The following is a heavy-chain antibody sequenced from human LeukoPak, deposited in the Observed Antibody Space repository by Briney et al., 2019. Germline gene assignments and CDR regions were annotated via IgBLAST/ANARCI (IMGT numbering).Heavy chain of an antibody. Sequence: ASLKVSCKASGGTFSSYAISWVRQAPGQGLEWMGRIIPILGIANYAQKFQGRVTITADKSTSTAYMELSSLRSEDTAVYYCARDEWELLHAFDIWGQGTMVTVSS. J-gene: IGHJ3*02. D-gene: IGHD1-26*01. CDR1: GGTFSSYA. V-gene: IGHV1-69*04. CDR2: IIPILGIA. CDR3: ARDEWELLHAFDI.